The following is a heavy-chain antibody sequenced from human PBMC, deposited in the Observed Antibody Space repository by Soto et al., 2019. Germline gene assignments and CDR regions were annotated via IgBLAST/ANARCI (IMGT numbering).Heavy chain of an antibody. J-gene: IGHJ4*02. CDR2: INPSGGHT. V-gene: IGHV1-46*01. CDR1: GNTFTNYY. D-gene: IGHD2-21*02. CDR3: ARGGHVVVVTAAFDY. Sequence: QVQLMQSGAEVKKPGASVKVSCKASGNTFTNYYIHWVRQAPGQGLEWMGTINPSGGHTTYAQKFLGRVTMTRDTSTSTRSRELTSLRSEDTAVYYCARGGHVVVVTAAFDYWGQGTLVTVSS.